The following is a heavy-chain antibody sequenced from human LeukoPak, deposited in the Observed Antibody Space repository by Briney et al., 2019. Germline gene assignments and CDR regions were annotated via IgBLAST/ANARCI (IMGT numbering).Heavy chain of an antibody. CDR3: ARTPYSSGSSWSDP. CDR1: GYTFTNYW. V-gene: IGHV5-51*01. CDR2: IYPGDSDT. J-gene: IGHJ5*02. D-gene: IGHD6-25*01. Sequence: GESLKISCMGSGYTFTNYWIGWVRQMPGKGLEWMGIIYPGDSDTRYSPSFQGQVTISADKSISTAYLQWSSLKASDTALFYCARTPYSSGSSWSDPWGQGTLVTVSS.